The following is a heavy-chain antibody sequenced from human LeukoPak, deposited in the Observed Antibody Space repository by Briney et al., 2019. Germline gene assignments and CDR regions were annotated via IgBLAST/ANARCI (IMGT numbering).Heavy chain of an antibody. V-gene: IGHV3-30-3*01. J-gene: IGHJ4*02. CDR2: ISYDGSNK. D-gene: IGHD5-18*01. CDR3: GRDLAAMVQY. CDR1: GFTFSSYA. Sequence: GGSLRLSCAASGFTFSSYAMHWVRQAPGKGLEWVAVISYDGSNKYYADSVKGRFTISRDNSKNTLYLQMNSLRAEDTAVYYCGRDLAAMVQYWGQGTLVTVSS.